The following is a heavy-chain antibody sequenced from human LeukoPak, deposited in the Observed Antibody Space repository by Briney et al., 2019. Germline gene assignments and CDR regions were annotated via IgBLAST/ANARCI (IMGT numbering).Heavy chain of an antibody. D-gene: IGHD6-13*01. CDR2: INPSGGST. Sequence: ASVKVSCKASGYTFKNYYMHWVRQAPGQGLEWMGIINPSGGSTNYAQKFQGRVTITTDESTSTAYMELSSLRSEDTAVYYCARETYSNPPVAWFDPWGQGTLVTVSS. CDR1: GYTFKNYY. CDR3: ARETYSNPPVAWFDP. V-gene: IGHV1-46*02. J-gene: IGHJ5*02.